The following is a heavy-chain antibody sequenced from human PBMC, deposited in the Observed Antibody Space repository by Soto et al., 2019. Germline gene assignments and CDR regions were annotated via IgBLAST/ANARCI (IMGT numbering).Heavy chain of an antibody. CDR2: IVVDSGKT. Sequence: QVQLEQSGPEVKKPGTSVRVSCKASGFTFADSAVQWVRQARGQRLEWIGRIVVDSGKTKYAQRFTERVTISWDMSTTTAFMELRSLRSEDTAVYYCATANNTSPFDFWGLGTLVTVS. CDR1: GFTFADSA. D-gene: IGHD1-26*01. CDR3: ATANNTSPFDF. V-gene: IGHV1-58*01. J-gene: IGHJ4*02.